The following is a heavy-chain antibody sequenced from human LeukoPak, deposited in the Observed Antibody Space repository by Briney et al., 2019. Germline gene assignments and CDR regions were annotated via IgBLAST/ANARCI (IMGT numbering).Heavy chain of an antibody. Sequence: PGGSLRLSCAASGFTFSSYAMSWVRQAPGKGLEWVSTITASGGNTYYADSVKGRFTISRDNAKNSLYLQMNSLRAEDTAVYYCARDPVSGWRGVARDYWGQGTLVTVSS. J-gene: IGHJ4*02. D-gene: IGHD6-19*01. CDR3: ARDPVSGWRGVARDY. CDR2: ITASGGNT. CDR1: GFTFSSYA. V-gene: IGHV3-23*01.